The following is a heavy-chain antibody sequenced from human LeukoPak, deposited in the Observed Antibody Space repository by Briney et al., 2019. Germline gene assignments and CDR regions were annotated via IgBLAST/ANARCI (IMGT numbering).Heavy chain of an antibody. CDR1: GFTFSSHA. CDR3: ARSIVVVTPTDY. D-gene: IGHD2-21*02. J-gene: IGHJ4*02. V-gene: IGHV3-30*04. CDR2: ISYGGSNK. Sequence: PGGSLRLSCAASGFTFSSHAMHWVRQAPGQGLEWVAVISYGGSNKYYADSVRGRFTISRDNSKNTLYLQMNSLRAEDTAVYYCARSIVVVTPTDYWGQGTLVTVSS.